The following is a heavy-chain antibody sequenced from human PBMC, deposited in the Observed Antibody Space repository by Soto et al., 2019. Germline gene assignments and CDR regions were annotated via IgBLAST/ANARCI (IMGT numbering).Heavy chain of an antibody. CDR1: GFTVRSNY. D-gene: IGHD2-8*01. Sequence: VGSLRLSCAASGFTVRSNYMNWVRQAPGKGLEWLSVIYSGGATYHADSVMGRFTISRDDSKNTLHLQMNSLRAEDTAVYYCASGVYYQSPFDNWGQGTLVTVSS. V-gene: IGHV3-53*01. CDR2: IYSGGAT. J-gene: IGHJ4*02. CDR3: ASGVYYQSPFDN.